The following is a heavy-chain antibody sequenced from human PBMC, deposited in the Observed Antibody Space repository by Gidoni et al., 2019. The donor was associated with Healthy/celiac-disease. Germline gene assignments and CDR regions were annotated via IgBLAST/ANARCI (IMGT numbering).Heavy chain of an antibody. D-gene: IGHD1-26*01. V-gene: IGHV1-18*04. CDR3: ARVYSGNDLYDAFDI. CDR1: GDTVTSYG. Sequence: QVQLVQSGAEVKKPGASVKVACKASGDTVTSYGISWVRQAPGQGLAWMGWISAYTGNTTYAQKLQGRVTMTTDTSTSTAYMELRSLISDDTAVYYCARVYSGNDLYDAFDIWGQGTMVTVSS. CDR2: ISAYTGNT. J-gene: IGHJ3*02.